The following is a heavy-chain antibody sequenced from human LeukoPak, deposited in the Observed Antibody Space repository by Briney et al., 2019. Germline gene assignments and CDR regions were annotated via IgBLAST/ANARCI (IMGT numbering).Heavy chain of an antibody. Sequence: SETLSLTCAVYGGSFSGYYWSWIRQPPGKGLEWIGEINHSGSTNYNPSLKSRVTISVDTSKKQFSLKLSSVTAADTAVYYCARGGDSRSWYWFDPWGQGTLVTVSS. J-gene: IGHJ5*02. CDR1: GGSFSGYY. D-gene: IGHD6-13*01. V-gene: IGHV4-34*01. CDR3: ARGGDSRSWYWFDP. CDR2: INHSGST.